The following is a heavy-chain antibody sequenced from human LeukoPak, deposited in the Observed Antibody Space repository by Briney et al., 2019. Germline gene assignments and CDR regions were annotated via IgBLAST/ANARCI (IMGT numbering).Heavy chain of an antibody. V-gene: IGHV5-51*01. J-gene: IGHJ3*02. Sequence: NHGESLKISCKGSGYSFTSYWIGWVRQMPGKGLEWMGIIYPGDSDTRYSPSFQGQVTISADKSISTAYLQWGSLKASDTAMYYCARRPSNLRDGNNAGAFDIWGQGTVVTVSS. CDR3: ARRPSNLRDGNNAGAFDI. CDR1: GYSFTSYW. CDR2: IYPGDSDT. D-gene: IGHD5-24*01.